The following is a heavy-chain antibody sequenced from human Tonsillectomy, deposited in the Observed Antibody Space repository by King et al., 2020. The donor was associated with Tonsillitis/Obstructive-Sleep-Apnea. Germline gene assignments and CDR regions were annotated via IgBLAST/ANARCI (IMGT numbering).Heavy chain of an antibody. CDR1: GGSFSGYY. D-gene: IGHD3-3*01. CDR3: ARRSRDCWSGYQYYCDY. V-gene: IGHV4-34*01. J-gene: IGHJ4*02. CDR2: INHNGST. Sequence: QLQQWGAGLLKPSETLSLTCAVYGGSFSGYYWSWIRQPPGKGLEWIGEINHNGSTNYNPSLKSRVPISVDTSKNQFSLKLSSVTAADTAVYYCARRSRDCWSGYQYYCDYWGQGTLVTVSS.